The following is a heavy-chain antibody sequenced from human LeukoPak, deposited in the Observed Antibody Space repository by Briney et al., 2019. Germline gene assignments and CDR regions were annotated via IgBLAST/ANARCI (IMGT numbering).Heavy chain of an antibody. CDR2: ISASGGAT. V-gene: IGHV3-23*01. D-gene: IGHD5-24*01. Sequence: PGGSLRLSCTASGFTFSKYGMSWVRQAPGKGLEWVSSISASGGATYYADSVKGRFTISRDNSKNTLYLQMNSLRADDTAVYYCAKSGYNRFDYWGQGTLVTVSS. CDR1: GFTFSKYG. CDR3: AKSGYNRFDY. J-gene: IGHJ4*02.